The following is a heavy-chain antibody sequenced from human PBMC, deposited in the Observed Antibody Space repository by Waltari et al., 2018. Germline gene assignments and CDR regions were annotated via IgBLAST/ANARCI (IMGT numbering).Heavy chain of an antibody. CDR3: ANSPVESGATGSVKPWGFDY. Sequence: EVQLVESGGGLVQPGGSLRLSCKASGFSFSTYWMSWVRQAPGKGLEWVASIREDGSEKYYGDSVKGRFTISRDNAKTSLYLQMNSLRAEDTAVYFCANSPVESGATGSVKPWGFDYWGQGNLVTVSS. V-gene: IGHV3-7*01. J-gene: IGHJ4*02. CDR2: IREDGSEK. CDR1: GFSFSTYW. D-gene: IGHD2-2*01.